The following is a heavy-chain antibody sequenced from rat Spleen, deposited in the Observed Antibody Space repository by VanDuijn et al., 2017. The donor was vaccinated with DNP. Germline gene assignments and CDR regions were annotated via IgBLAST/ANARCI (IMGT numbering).Heavy chain of an antibody. V-gene: IGHV5-25*01. D-gene: IGHD1-1*01. CDR1: GFTFSDYY. J-gene: IGHJ2*01. CDR3: ASHDYSY. Sequence: EVQLVESGGGLVQPGGSMRLSCPASGFTFSDYYMAWARQAPTKGLEWVASISTRGEYTHYRGSVKGRFTISRDNAKNSLYLQMDSLRSEDTATYYCASHDYSYWGQGVMVTVSS. CDR2: ISTRGEYT.